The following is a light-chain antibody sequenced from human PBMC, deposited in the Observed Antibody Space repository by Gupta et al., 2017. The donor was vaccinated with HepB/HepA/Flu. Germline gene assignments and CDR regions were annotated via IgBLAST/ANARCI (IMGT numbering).Light chain of an antibody. CDR2: GAS. CDR3: QQEGSSPCT. J-gene: IGKJ2*02. Sequence: EIVLTQSPGTLSVSPGERATLSCRASQSVRSSYLAWYQQKPGRAPTLLIYGASSSATGIPDRISSSGSGTDFTLTISRLVPEDFAVYYCQQEGSSPCTFGQGTKVDIK. CDR1: QSVRSSY. V-gene: IGKV3-20*01.